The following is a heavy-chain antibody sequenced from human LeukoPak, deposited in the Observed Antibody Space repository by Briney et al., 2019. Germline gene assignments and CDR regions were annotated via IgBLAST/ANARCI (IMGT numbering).Heavy chain of an antibody. Sequence: GGSLRLSCAASGFTFSSYAMHWVRQAPGKGLEWVTIISYDGSNQYYADSVKGRFTISRDNSKNMLYLQMNSLRPEDTAVYYCASDAHSSGCLDSWGQGTLVTVSS. V-gene: IGHV3-30-3*01. J-gene: IGHJ4*02. CDR2: ISYDGSNQ. D-gene: IGHD6-19*01. CDR1: GFTFSSYA. CDR3: ASDAHSSGCLDS.